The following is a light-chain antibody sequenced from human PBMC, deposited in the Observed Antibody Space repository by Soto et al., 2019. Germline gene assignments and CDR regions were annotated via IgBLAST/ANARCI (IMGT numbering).Light chain of an antibody. CDR1: QSVSSN. CDR3: QQYNNWPPRT. CDR2: GAS. Sequence: EIVMTQSPATLSASPGERATLSCRASQSVSSNLAWYQQKPGQAPRLLIYGASTRATGIPARFSGSGSGTEFTLTISSLQSEDFAVYYCQQYNNWPPRTFGQGTKVEIK. V-gene: IGKV3-15*01. J-gene: IGKJ1*01.